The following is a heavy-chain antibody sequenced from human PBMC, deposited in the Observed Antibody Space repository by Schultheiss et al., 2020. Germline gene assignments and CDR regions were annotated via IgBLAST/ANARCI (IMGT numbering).Heavy chain of an antibody. Sequence: ASVKVSCKASGYTFTSYDINWVRQATGQGLEWMGWMNPNSGNTGYAQKFQGRVTMTTDTSTSTAYMELRSLRSDDTAVYYCARQLMTTVTTFRWSGGFDPWGQGTLVNVSS. D-gene: IGHD4-17*01. J-gene: IGHJ5*02. CDR3: ARQLMTTVTTFRWSGGFDP. CDR1: GYTFTSYD. V-gene: IGHV1-8*01. CDR2: MNPNSGNT.